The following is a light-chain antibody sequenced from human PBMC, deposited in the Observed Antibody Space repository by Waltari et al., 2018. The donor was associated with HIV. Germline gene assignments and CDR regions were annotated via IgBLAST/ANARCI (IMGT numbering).Light chain of an antibody. Sequence: QSALTQPASVSGSPGQSITISCTGTSRDVGGSNLVPWYQQHPGKAPKLMIYEVSKRPSGVSNRFSGSKSGNTASLTISGLQAEDEADYYCCAYAGSTTYVIFGGGTKLTVL. CDR2: EVS. CDR1: SRDVGGSNL. J-gene: IGLJ2*01. CDR3: CAYAGSTTYVI. V-gene: IGLV2-23*02.